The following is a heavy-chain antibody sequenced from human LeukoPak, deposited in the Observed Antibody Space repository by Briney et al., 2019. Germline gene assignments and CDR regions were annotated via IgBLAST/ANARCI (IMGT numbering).Heavy chain of an antibody. Sequence: PGGSLRLSCAASGFTLRSYSMNWVRQAPGKGLEWVSSISSSSTYIYYADSVKGRFSISRDNAKNTLYLQMNSLRVEDTAVYYCARGRPHGNDYWGQGTLVTVSS. V-gene: IGHV3-21*01. D-gene: IGHD4-23*01. CDR1: GFTLRSYS. J-gene: IGHJ4*02. CDR3: ARGRPHGNDY. CDR2: ISSSSTYI.